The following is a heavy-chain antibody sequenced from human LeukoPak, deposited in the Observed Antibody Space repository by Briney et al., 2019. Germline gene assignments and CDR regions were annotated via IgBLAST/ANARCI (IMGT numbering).Heavy chain of an antibody. J-gene: IGHJ4*02. D-gene: IGHD1-26*01. CDR2: IYYSGST. CDR3: AREDGDVGGSFDY. Sequence: SETLSLTCTVSGGSISSYYWSWIRQPPGKGLEWIGYIYYSGSTNYNPSLKSRVTISVDTSKNQFSLKLSSVTAADTAVYYCAREDGDVGGSFDYWGQGTLVTVSS. V-gene: IGHV4-59*01. CDR1: GGSISSYY.